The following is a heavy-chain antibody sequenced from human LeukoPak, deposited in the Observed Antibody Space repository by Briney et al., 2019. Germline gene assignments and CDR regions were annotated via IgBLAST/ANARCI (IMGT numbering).Heavy chain of an antibody. CDR3: ARVVYRGENWFDP. V-gene: IGHV4-59*02. J-gene: IGHJ5*02. Sequence: KSSETLSLTCTVYGGSVSTDYWTWIRQPPGKGLEWVGYLFSNGNTEYSPSLKSRATISVDTSKNQCSLKLNSVTAADTAVYYCARVVYRGENWFDPWGQGTLVIVSS. D-gene: IGHD3-10*01. CDR2: LFSNGNT. CDR1: GGSVSTDY.